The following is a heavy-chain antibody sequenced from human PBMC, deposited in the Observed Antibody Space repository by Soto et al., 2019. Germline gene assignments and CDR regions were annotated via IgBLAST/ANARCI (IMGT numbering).Heavy chain of an antibody. Sequence: QVQLVQSGAEVKKPGSSVKVSCKASGGTFSSYAISWVRQAPGQGLEWMGGIIPIVGTGNYAQKWQGRVTMTADESTSTAYMELSSLSSEDTAVYYCARGLNYYGSGYDYWGQGTLVTVSS. D-gene: IGHD3-10*01. CDR2: IIPIVGTG. J-gene: IGHJ4*02. CDR3: ARGLNYYGSGYDY. V-gene: IGHV1-69*01. CDR1: GGTFSSYA.